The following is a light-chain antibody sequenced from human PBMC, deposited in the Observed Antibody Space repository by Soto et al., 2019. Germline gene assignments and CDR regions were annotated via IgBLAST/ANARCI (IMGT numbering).Light chain of an antibody. CDR1: QIVSSAY. V-gene: IGKV3-20*01. J-gene: IGKJ1*01. Sequence: EIVMTQSPATLSVSPGERATLSCRASQIVSSAYVAWYQQKPGQAPKLLIYDASSRATGTPDRFSASGSGTDYILTISGLEPDDSAVYYCQQYGTSPQTFGQGTKV. CDR3: QQYGTSPQT. CDR2: DAS.